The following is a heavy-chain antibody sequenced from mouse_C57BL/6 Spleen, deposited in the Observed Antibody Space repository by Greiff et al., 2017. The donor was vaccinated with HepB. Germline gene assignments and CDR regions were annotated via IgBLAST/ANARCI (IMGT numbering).Heavy chain of an antibody. J-gene: IGHJ1*03. CDR1: GYTFTEYT. CDR3: ARHEDYYGSSHRYFDV. Sequence: VQLQQSGAELVKPGASVKLSCKASGYTFTEYTIHWVKQRSGQGLEWIGWFYPGSGSIKYNEKFKDKATLTADKSSSTVYMELSRLTSEDSAVYSWARHEDYYGSSHRYFDVWGTGTTVTVSS. V-gene: IGHV1-62-2*01. CDR2: FYPGSGSI. D-gene: IGHD1-1*01.